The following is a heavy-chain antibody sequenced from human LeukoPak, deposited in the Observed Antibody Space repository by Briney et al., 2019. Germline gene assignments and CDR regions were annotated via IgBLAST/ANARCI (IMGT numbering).Heavy chain of an antibody. CDR1: VYTFTNYD. CDR2: MTPNSGDT. V-gene: IGHV1-8*01. J-gene: IGHJ4*02. CDR3: ARNYYGSGTFDY. Sequence: GASVTVSCTASVYTFTNYDINWVRQAPGQGLEGLGWMTPNSGDTGYAQKFQGRVTMTRDTSISTAYMELSSLRSEDTAVYYCARNYYGSGTFDYWGQGTLVTVSS. D-gene: IGHD3-10*01.